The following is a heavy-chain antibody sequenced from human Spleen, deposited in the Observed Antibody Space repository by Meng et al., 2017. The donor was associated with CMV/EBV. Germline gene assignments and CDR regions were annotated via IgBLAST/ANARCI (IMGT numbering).Heavy chain of an antibody. D-gene: IGHD6-6*01. J-gene: IGHJ4*02. CDR2: ISGSGGST. Sequence: GGSLRLSCAASGFTFTYYYMSWVRQAPGKGLEWVSAISGSGGSTYYADSVKGRFTISRDNSKNTLYLQMNSLRAEDTAVYYCAKWPQYSSSSDDWGQGTLVTVSS. CDR3: AKWPQYSSSSDD. CDR1: GFTFTYYY. V-gene: IGHV3-23*01.